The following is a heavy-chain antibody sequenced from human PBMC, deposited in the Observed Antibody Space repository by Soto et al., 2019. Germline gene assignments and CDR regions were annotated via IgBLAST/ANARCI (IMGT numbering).Heavy chain of an antibody. CDR2: VFHTGET. V-gene: IGHV4-59*11. D-gene: IGHD1-26*01. J-gene: IGHJ4*02. CDR1: GVSIRGHF. CDR3: ARGGGSFDY. Sequence: KASETLSLTCTVSGVSIRGHFWSWIRQPPGKGLEWIGYVFHTGETTYSPSLKSRVTISVDTSNNQFSLKVRSVTAADTAVYFCARGGGSFDYWGQGTLVTVSS.